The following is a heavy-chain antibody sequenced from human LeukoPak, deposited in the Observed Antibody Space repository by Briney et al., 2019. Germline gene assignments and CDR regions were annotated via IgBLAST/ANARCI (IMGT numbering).Heavy chain of an antibody. CDR3: ARAPFPEKEYYDILTGMGFNWFDP. CDR2: ISYDGSNK. V-gene: IGHV3-30-3*01. J-gene: IGHJ5*02. D-gene: IGHD3-9*01. Sequence: GGSLRLSCAASGFTFSSYAMHWVRQAPGKGLEWVAVISYDGSNKYYADSVKGRFTISRDNSKNTLYLQMNSLRAEDTAVYYCARAPFPEKEYYDILTGMGFNWFDPWGQGTLVTVS. CDR1: GFTFSSYA.